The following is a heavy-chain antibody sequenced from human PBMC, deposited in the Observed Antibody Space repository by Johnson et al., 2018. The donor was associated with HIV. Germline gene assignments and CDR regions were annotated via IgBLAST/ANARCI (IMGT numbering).Heavy chain of an antibody. CDR3: AGKTGYDAFDM. J-gene: IGHJ3*02. Sequence: VQLVESGGGVVQPGRSLRLSCAAAGFTFDDYGMSWVRQAPGKGLEWVSGINWNGGSTGYADSVKGRFTISRDNSKSTLYLQMNSLRVEDTAVYFCAGKTGYDAFDMWGQGTMVTVSS. V-gene: IGHV3-20*04. CDR2: INWNGGST. CDR1: GFTFDDYG. D-gene: IGHD3-9*01.